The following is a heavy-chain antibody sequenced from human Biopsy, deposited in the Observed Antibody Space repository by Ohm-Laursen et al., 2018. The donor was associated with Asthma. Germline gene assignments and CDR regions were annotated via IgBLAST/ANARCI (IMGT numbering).Heavy chain of an antibody. V-gene: IGHV3-30*03. J-gene: IGHJ6*02. Sequence: SLRLSCSASGFSLSRYGMHWVRQAPGKGLEWVAVISFDGSNKYYGDSVKGRFTIARDNSKNTVYLQMNSLRAEDTAVYYCASYEVVTAILPMDVWGQGTTVTVSS. CDR2: ISFDGSNK. D-gene: IGHD2-21*02. CDR1: GFSLSRYG. CDR3: ASYEVVTAILPMDV.